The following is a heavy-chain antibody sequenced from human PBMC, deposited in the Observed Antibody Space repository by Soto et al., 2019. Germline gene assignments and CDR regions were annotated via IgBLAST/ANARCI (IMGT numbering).Heavy chain of an antibody. V-gene: IGHV5-10-1*01. D-gene: IGHD1-20*01. CDR1: WDSCTSYW. Sequence: ESLKVTCKSAWDSCTSYWITLMLQMPGKGLEWMGRIDPSDSYTNYSPSFQGHVTISADKSISTASLQWSSLRASDTAMYYCAGSLGGSGYNSDYYYNMDVWGQRTTVTVSS. CDR2: IDPSDSYT. J-gene: IGHJ6*02. CDR3: AGSLGGSGYNSDYYYNMDV.